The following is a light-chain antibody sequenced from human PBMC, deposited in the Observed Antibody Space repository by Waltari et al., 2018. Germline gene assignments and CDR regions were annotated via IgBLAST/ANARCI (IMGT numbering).Light chain of an antibody. Sequence: DIQMTQSPSSVSASIGDSVTLTCQSSQDIWNRLAWYQQKPRKAPNPLIYGTSSFQTGVPSRFSGSGSGKEFAFTISSLQPEDFATYDCQQTKSFLITFSAGPKVDIK. CDR1: QDIWNR. J-gene: IGKJ3*01. CDR2: GTS. V-gene: IGKV1-12*01. CDR3: QQTKSFLIT.